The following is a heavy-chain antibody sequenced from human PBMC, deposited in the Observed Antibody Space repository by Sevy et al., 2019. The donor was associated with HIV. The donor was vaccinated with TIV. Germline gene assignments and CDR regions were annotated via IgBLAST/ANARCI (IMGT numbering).Heavy chain of an antibody. D-gene: IGHD2-21*01. V-gene: IGHV3-30*02. CDR3: VKEGGGEGGDD. Sequence: GGSLRLSCAASGFSFSSYGMHWVRQAPGKGLEWMSYIQYDGSNKDYADSVKGRFTISRDNSKNTLYLQMNSLRVEDTAGFECVKEGGGEGGDDWGQRTLVTVSS. J-gene: IGHJ4*02. CDR2: IQYDGSNK. CDR1: GFSFSSYG.